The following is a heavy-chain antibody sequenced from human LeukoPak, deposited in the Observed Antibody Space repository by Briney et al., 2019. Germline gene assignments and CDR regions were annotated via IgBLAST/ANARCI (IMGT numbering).Heavy chain of an antibody. D-gene: IGHD3-10*01. V-gene: IGHV3-23*01. CDR3: AKVAYGSGTYGAFDY. J-gene: IGHJ4*02. CDR1: GFTFTTYA. CDR2: IRGSGTST. Sequence: GGSLRLSCVASGFTFTTYAMGWVRQVPGKGLEWVPCIRGSGTSTYYADSVKGRFTISRDNSKNTLYLQMNSLRAEDTAVYYCAKVAYGSGTYGAFDYWGQGTLVTVSS.